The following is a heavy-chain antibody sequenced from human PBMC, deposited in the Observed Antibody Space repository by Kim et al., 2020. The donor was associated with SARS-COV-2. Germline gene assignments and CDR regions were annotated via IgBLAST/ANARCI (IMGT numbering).Heavy chain of an antibody. Sequence: SVKVSCKASGGTLSSSTISWVRQAPGQGLEWMGRIIPILDKTNYAQNFQGRVTITADKSTRTAYMEVSSLRSEDTAVYYCARDVGVGGIRFDDWGQGTLVTVSS. D-gene: IGHD3-16*01. CDR3: ARDVGVGGIRFDD. V-gene: IGHV1-69*08. CDR1: GGTLSSST. J-gene: IGHJ4*02. CDR2: IIPILDKT.